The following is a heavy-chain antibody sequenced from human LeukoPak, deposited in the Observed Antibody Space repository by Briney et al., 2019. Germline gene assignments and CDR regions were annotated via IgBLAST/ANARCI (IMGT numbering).Heavy chain of an antibody. CDR3: ARDPSMVRGENTPYFDY. CDR1: GGTFSSYA. J-gene: IGHJ4*02. D-gene: IGHD3-10*01. CDR2: IIPIFGTA. Sequence: SVKVSCKASGGTFSSYAISWVRQAPGQGLEWMGGIIPIFGTADYAQKFQGRVTITADESTSTAYMDLSSLSSEDTAVYYCARDPSMVRGENTPYFDYWGQGTLVTVSS. V-gene: IGHV1-69*13.